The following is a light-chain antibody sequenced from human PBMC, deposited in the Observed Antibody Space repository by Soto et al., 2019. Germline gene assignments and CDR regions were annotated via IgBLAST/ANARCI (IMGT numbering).Light chain of an antibody. CDR3: QQSYSIPFT. V-gene: IGKV1-39*01. J-gene: IGKJ2*01. Sequence: DIQMTQSPSSLSASVGDRVTMSCRASQSINAYLTWYQQKPGEAPRLLIYGASSLQSGVPSRFSGSGSATDFTLTISSLQPEDFAVYYCQQSYSIPFTFGQRTKLEIK. CDR1: QSINAY. CDR2: GAS.